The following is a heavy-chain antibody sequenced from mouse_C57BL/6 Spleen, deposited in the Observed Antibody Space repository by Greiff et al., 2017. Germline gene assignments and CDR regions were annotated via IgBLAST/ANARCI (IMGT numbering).Heavy chain of an antibody. J-gene: IGHJ3*01. D-gene: IGHD2-1*01. V-gene: IGHV5-4*01. CDR2: ISDGGSYT. Sequence: EVKVVESGGGLVKPGGSLKLSCAASGFTFSSYAMSWVRQTPEKRLEWVATISDGGSYTYYPDNVKGRFTISRDNAKNNLYLQMSHLKSEDTAMYYCARDGTTVFAYWGQGTLVTVSA. CDR3: ARDGTTVFAY. CDR1: GFTFSSYA.